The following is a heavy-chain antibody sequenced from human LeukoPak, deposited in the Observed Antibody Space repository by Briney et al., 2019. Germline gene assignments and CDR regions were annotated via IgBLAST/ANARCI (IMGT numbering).Heavy chain of an antibody. CDR1: GFTFSSYA. CDR2: ISGSGGST. J-gene: IGHJ6*02. V-gene: IGHV3-23*01. CDR3: XXXXXXXXXXXXXXXXGGYYYYYGMDV. Sequence: GGSLRLSCAASGFTFSSYAMSWVRQAPGKGLEWVSAISGSGGSTYYADSVKGRFTISRDNSKNTLYLQMNSLRAEDTAVYYCXXXXXXXXXXXXXXXXGGYYYYYGMDVWGQGTTVTVSS.